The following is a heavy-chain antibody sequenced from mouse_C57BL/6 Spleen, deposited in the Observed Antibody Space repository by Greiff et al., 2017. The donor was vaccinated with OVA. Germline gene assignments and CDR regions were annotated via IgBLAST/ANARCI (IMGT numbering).Heavy chain of an antibody. Sequence: QVQLQQSGPELVKPGASVKISCKASGYAFSSSWMNWVKQRPGKGLEWIGRIYPGDGDTNYNGKFKGKATLTADKSSSTAYMQLSSLTSEDSAVYFCARYGDYVAWFAYWGQGTLVTVSA. CDR3: ARYGDYVAWFAY. J-gene: IGHJ3*01. D-gene: IGHD2-4*01. V-gene: IGHV1-82*01. CDR1: GYAFSSSW. CDR2: IYPGDGDT.